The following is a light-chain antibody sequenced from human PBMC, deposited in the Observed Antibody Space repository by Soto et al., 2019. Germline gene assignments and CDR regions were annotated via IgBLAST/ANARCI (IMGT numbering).Light chain of an antibody. Sequence: EIVMTQSPATLSVSPGERATLSCRASQSVSILLAWYQQKPGQAPRLLIYGASTRATDMSGTFSGRGSGTEFTLTISNVRPEDFAVYYCQQYRSWPRTFGQGTKVDI. CDR1: QSVSIL. CDR2: GAS. J-gene: IGKJ1*01. V-gene: IGKV3-15*01. CDR3: QQYRSWPRT.